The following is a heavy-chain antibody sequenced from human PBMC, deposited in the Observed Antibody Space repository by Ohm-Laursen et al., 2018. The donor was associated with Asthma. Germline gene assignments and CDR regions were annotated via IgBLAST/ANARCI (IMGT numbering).Heavy chain of an antibody. CDR3: ARNNWFDP. CDR1: GGSVNNYY. Sequence: SETLSLTCAVYGGSVNNYYWSWIRQPPGKGLEWIGEINHGGNTNYNPSLKSRVTISVDTSKNQFSLKLTSVTAADTAVYYCARNNWFDPWGQGILVTVSS. CDR2: INHGGNT. V-gene: IGHV4-34*01. J-gene: IGHJ5*02.